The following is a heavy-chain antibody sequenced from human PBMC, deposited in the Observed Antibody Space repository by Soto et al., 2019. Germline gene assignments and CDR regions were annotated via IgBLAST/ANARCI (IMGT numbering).Heavy chain of an antibody. Sequence: QVHLVQSGAEVRKPGSSVKVSCKISGGTFSTYTIYWVRQAPGQGLEWMGRIIPLFGTTKYAQNFQDRVTITAEESTSPTYMELSSLRAEDTAVYYGARRLDDRADEGFDVWGEGTAVTVSA. CDR3: ARRLDDRADEGFDV. D-gene: IGHD3-16*01. V-gene: IGHV1-69*18. CDR1: GGTFSTYT. CDR2: IIPLFGTT. J-gene: IGHJ3*01.